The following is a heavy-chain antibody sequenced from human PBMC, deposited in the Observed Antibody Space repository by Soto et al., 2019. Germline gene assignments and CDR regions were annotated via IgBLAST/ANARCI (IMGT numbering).Heavy chain of an antibody. V-gene: IGHV3-30*18. J-gene: IGHJ4*02. CDR3: AKETSRVAVPAALDY. Sequence: QVQLVESGGGVVQPGRSLRLSCAASGFTFSDYAIHWVRLAPGKGLEWVAVITYDGRHQYYADSVKGRFTISRDNSKNTVFLQMNSVRAEDTALYYCAKETSRVAVPAALDYWGQGTLVTVSS. CDR2: ITYDGRHQ. D-gene: IGHD2-2*01. CDR1: GFTFSDYA.